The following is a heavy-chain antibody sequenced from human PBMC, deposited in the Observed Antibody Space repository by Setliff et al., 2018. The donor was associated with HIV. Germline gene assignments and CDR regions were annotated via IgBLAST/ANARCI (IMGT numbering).Heavy chain of an antibody. J-gene: IGHJ6*02. D-gene: IGHD2-2*01. CDR3: ARGQWPAPRPDFSDGYYNYGMDV. Sequence: PSETLSLTCSVSGGSINRGTYYWTWIRQSAGKGLEWIGHIYITGDTDYNPSLKSRVTISVDTSKNQFSLTLTSVTATDTAVYYCARGQWPAPRPDFSDGYYNYGMDVWGQGTTVTVSS. CDR2: IYITGDT. CDR1: GGSINRGTYY. V-gene: IGHV4-61*09.